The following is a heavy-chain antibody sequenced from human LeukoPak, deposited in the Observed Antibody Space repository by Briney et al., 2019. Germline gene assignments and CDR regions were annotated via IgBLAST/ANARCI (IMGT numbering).Heavy chain of an antibody. Sequence: GGSLRLSCAASGFTFSSYGMHWVRQAPGKGLEWVAVISYDGSNKYYADSVKGRFTISRDNSKNTLYLQMNSLRAEDTAVYYCAKEGPYSSSWYYFDCWGQGTLVTVSS. V-gene: IGHV3-30*18. D-gene: IGHD6-13*01. CDR1: GFTFSSYG. CDR2: ISYDGSNK. CDR3: AKEGPYSSSWYYFDC. J-gene: IGHJ4*02.